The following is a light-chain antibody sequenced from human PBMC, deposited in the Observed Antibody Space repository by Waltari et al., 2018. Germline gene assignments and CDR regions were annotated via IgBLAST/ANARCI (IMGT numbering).Light chain of an antibody. CDR2: WAS. CDR3: HQYYEVPWT. V-gene: IGKV4-1*01. CDR1: QSVYTSYNKND. J-gene: IGKJ1*01. Sequence: DIVMTQSPDSLAVSLGERATINCRSSQSVYTSYNKNDLAWYQQKPGQPPKLLIYWASTRESGVPDRFSGSGSGTDFILTISSLQAEDVAVYYCHQYYEVPWTFGQGTKVEI.